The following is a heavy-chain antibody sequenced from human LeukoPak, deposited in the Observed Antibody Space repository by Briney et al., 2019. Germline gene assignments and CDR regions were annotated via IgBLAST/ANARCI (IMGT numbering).Heavy chain of an antibody. J-gene: IGHJ4*02. D-gene: IGHD6-19*01. V-gene: IGHV1-18*01. CDR1: GYTFTSYG. Sequence: ASVKVSCKTSGYTFTSYGISWVRQAPGQGLEWMGWISTYNANTNYAQKLKGRVTMTTDTSTNTAYMELRSLRSDDTAVYYCARPDGRGWDALDYWGQGTLVTVSS. CDR2: ISTYNANT. CDR3: ARPDGRGWDALDY.